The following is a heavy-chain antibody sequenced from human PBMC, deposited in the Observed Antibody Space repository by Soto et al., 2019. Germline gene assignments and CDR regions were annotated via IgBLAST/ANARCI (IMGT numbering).Heavy chain of an antibody. CDR2: IYSGGST. CDR3: ARERHIVVVTGGDYYEGMGV. Sequence: GGSLRLSCGASGFTVSSNYMSWVRQAPGKGLEWVSVIYSGGSTYYADSVKGRFTISRDNSKNTLYLQMNSLRAEDTAVYYCARERHIVVVTGGDYYEGMGVSGQGTSVTVSS. J-gene: IGHJ6*02. D-gene: IGHD2-21*02. V-gene: IGHV3-53*01. CDR1: GFTVSSNY.